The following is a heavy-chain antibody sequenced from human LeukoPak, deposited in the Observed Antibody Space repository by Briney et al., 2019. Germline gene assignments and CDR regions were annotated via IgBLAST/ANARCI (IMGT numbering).Heavy chain of an antibody. D-gene: IGHD1-26*01. Sequence: GGSLRLSCAASGFTFSNAWMSWVRQAPGKGLEWVANINQDGSEKDYVDSVKGRFTISRDNAKNSLYLQMNSLTVDDTAVYYCARGSGSYPDWGQGTLVTVSS. CDR1: GFTFSNAW. J-gene: IGHJ4*02. CDR3: ARGSGSYPD. V-gene: IGHV3-7*01. CDR2: INQDGSEK.